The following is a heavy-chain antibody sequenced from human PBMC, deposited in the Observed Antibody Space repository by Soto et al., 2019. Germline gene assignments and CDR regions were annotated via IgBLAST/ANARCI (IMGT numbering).Heavy chain of an antibody. CDR1: GFTVSSNY. V-gene: IGHV3-53*01. CDR2: IYSGGST. J-gene: IGHJ4*02. D-gene: IGHD1-26*01. Sequence: PGGSLRLSCAASGFTVSSNYMSWVRQAPGKGLEWVSVIYSGGSTYCADSVKGRFTISRDNSKNTLYLQMNSLRAEDTAVYYCARGPIVGASISVGGTTTRGTGYFDYWGQGTLVTVSS. CDR3: ARGPIVGASISVGGTTTRGTGYFDY.